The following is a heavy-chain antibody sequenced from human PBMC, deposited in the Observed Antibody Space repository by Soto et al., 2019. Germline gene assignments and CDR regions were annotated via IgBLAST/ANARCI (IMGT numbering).Heavy chain of an antibody. D-gene: IGHD3-10*01. CDR3: AREQYYGSGSYYNDYYGMDV. CDR2: INAGNGNT. Sequence: ASVKVSCKASGYTFTSYAMHWVRQAPGQRLEWMGWINAGNGNTKYSQKFQGRVTITRDTSASTAYMELSSLRSEDTAVYYCAREQYYGSGSYYNDYYGMDVWGQGTTVTV. J-gene: IGHJ6*02. V-gene: IGHV1-3*01. CDR1: GYTFTSYA.